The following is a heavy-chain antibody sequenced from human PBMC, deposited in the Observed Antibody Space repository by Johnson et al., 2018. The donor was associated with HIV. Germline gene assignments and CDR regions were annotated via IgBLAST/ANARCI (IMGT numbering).Heavy chain of an antibody. Sequence: MQLVESGGGLVQPGGSLRLSCAASGFTVSSNYMSWVRQAPGKGLEWVSVIYSGGSTYYADAVKGRFPLSRDNSKNTLYLQMISLRAEDTAVYYCARDRAVPDEGYNDYALDIWGQGTMVTVSA. CDR1: GFTVSSNY. CDR3: ARDRAVPDEGYNDYALDI. J-gene: IGHJ3*02. D-gene: IGHD5-24*01. CDR2: IYSGGST. V-gene: IGHV3-53*01.